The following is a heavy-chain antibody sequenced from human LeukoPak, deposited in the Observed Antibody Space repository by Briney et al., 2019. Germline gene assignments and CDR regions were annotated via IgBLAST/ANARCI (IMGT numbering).Heavy chain of an antibody. Sequence: GASVKVSCKVSGYTLTELSMHWVRQAPGRGLEWMGGFDPEDGETIYAQKFQGRVTMTEDTSTDTAYMELSSLRSEDTAVYYCATGYGYGYGAFDIWGQGTMVTVSS. V-gene: IGHV1-24*01. CDR3: ATGYGYGYGAFDI. CDR2: FDPEDGET. J-gene: IGHJ3*02. D-gene: IGHD5-18*01. CDR1: GYTLTELS.